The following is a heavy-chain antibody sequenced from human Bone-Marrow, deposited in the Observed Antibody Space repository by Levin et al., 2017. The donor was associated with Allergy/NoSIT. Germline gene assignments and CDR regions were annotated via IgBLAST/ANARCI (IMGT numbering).Heavy chain of an antibody. CDR1: GLQFSDYA. CDR3: GIDTLGTALLREYLQY. CDR2: MSGTGGIT. V-gene: IGHV3-23*01. D-gene: IGHD2-21*02. J-gene: IGHJ1*01. Sequence: GGSLRLSCAVSGLQFSDYAVTWVRQTPGKGLEWVSAMSGTGGITRYADSVKGRFSISRDNSANRVYLQMDSLRAADTATYYCGIDTLGTALLREYLQYWGRGTVVIVSS.